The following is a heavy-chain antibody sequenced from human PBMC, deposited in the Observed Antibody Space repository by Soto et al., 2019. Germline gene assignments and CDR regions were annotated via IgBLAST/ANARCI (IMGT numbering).Heavy chain of an antibody. CDR2: SRNKANSYTT. J-gene: IGHJ4*02. D-gene: IGHD1-1*01. Sequence: EVQLVESGGGLVQPRGSLRLSCAASGFTFSDHYMDWVRQAPGKGLEWVGRSRNKANSYTTEYAASVKGRFTISRDDSENSVHLQMNSLKIEDTAVYFCIRPMTGTTRGFDYWGQGTLVTVSS. CDR1: GFTFSDHY. V-gene: IGHV3-72*01. CDR3: IRPMTGTTRGFDY.